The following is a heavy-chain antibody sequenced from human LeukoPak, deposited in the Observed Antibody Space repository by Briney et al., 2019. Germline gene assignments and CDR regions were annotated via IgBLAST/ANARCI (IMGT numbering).Heavy chain of an antibody. Sequence: GASLRLSCAASGFSLSTYGVSWVRQPPGKGLEWVSGITGTGGSTYYADSVKGRFTVSRDTSKNTLYLQMNSLSAGDTAIYYCAKDQGKAVAGFYYWGQGTLVTVSS. D-gene: IGHD6-19*01. J-gene: IGHJ4*02. CDR3: AKDQGKAVAGFYY. V-gene: IGHV3-23*01. CDR1: GFSLSTYG. CDR2: ITGTGGST.